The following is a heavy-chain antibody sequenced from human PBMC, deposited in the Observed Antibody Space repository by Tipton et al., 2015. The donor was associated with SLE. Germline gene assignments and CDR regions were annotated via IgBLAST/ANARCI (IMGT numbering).Heavy chain of an antibody. CDR1: GGSISSSSYY. CDR3: ARGQLDGGGYYFDY. J-gene: IGHJ4*02. V-gene: IGHV4-39*07. CDR2: IYYSGST. D-gene: IGHD6-13*01. Sequence: TLSLTCTVSGGSISSSSYYWGWIRQPPGKGLEWIGSIYYSGSTYYNPSLKSRVTISVDTSKNQFSLKLSSVTAADTAVYYCARGQLDGGGYYFDYWGQGTLVTVSS.